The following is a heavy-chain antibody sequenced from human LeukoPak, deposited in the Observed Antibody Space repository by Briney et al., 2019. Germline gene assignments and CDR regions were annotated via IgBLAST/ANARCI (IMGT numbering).Heavy chain of an antibody. CDR2: ISTNGGII. Sequence: PGGSLRLSCAASGFTFGDGAMQWVRQAPGKGLEYVAAISTNGGIIYYAKSVKGRFTISRDNSKNTLYLQMDSLRADDMAVYYCARVRHYSGWYFFDYWGQGILVTVSS. D-gene: IGHD6-19*01. CDR1: GFTFGDGA. CDR3: ARVRHYSGWYFFDY. J-gene: IGHJ4*02. V-gene: IGHV3-64*01.